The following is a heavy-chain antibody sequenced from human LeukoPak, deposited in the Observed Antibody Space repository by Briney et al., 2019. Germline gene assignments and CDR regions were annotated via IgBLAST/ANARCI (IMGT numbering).Heavy chain of an antibody. J-gene: IGHJ6*03. D-gene: IGHD3-3*01. CDR2: IYHSGST. V-gene: IGHV4-39*07. CDR1: GGSISSSSYY. Sequence: SETLSLTCTVSGGSISSSSYYWGWSRQPPGKGLEWIGSIYHSGSTYYNPSLKSRVTISVDTSKNQFSLKLSSVTAADTAVYYCARESRITIFGVVINYYYYMDVWGKGTTVTVSS. CDR3: ARESRITIFGVVINYYYYMDV.